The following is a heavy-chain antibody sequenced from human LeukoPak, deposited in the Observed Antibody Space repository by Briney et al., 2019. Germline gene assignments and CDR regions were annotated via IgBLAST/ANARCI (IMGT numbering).Heavy chain of an antibody. D-gene: IGHD3-9*01. CDR2: IYHSGST. CDR3: AKLDILTGYDRDY. Sequence: SETLSLTCTVSDYSISSGHYWGWIRQPPGKGLEWIGSIYHSGSTYYNPSLKSRVTISVDTSKNQFSLKLSSVTAADTAVYYCAKLDILTGYDRDYWGQGTLVTVSS. V-gene: IGHV4-38-2*02. CDR1: DYSISSGHY. J-gene: IGHJ4*02.